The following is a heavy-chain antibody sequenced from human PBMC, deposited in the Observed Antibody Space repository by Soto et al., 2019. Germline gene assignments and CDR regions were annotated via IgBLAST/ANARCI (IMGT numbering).Heavy chain of an antibody. V-gene: IGHV4-31*03. CDR1: GGSISSGGYY. CDR3: AREGVQLVSDY. J-gene: IGHJ4*02. D-gene: IGHD6-6*01. Sequence: QVQLQESGPGLVKPSQTLSLTCTVSGGSISSGGYYWSWIRQHPGKGLEWIGYIYYSGSTYYNPSLKSRVIISVDTSKYQFSLKLSSVTAADTAVYYCAREGVQLVSDYWGQGTLVTVSS. CDR2: IYYSGST.